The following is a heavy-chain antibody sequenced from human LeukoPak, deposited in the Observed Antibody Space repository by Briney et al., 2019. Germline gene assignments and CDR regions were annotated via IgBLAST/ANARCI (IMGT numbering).Heavy chain of an antibody. J-gene: IGHJ4*02. V-gene: IGHV1-2*02. CDR1: GYTFTGYY. D-gene: IGHD4-17*01. Sequence: ASVKVSCKASGYTFTGYYMHWVRQAPGQGLEWMGWINPNSGGTNYAQKFQGRVTMTRDTSISTAYMELSRPRSDDTAVYYCARVRSAVTTDMDFDYWGQGTLVTVSS. CDR3: ARVRSAVTTDMDFDY. CDR2: INPNSGGT.